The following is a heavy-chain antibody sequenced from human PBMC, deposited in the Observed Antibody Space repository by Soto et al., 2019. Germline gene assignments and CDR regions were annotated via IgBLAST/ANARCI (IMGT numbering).Heavy chain of an antibody. D-gene: IGHD4-17*01. CDR3: AKDKDYGDYRVIDY. J-gene: IGHJ4*02. CDR2: ISWNSGSI. V-gene: IGHV3-9*01. CDR1: GFTFDDYA. Sequence: VQLVESGGGLVQPGRSLRLSCAASGFTFDDYAMHWVRQAPGKGLEWVSGISWNSGSIGYADSVKGRFTISRDNAKNSLYLQMNSLRAEDTALYYCAKDKDYGDYRVIDYWGQGTLVTVSS.